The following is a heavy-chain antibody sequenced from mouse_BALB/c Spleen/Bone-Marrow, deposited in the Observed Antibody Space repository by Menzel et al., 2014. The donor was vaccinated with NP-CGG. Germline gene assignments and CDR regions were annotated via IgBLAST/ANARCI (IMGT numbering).Heavy chain of an antibody. V-gene: IGHV5-17*02. CDR2: ISSGSSTI. J-gene: IGHJ2*01. CDR3: VRSDSSSGYFDY. D-gene: IGHD1-1*01. Sequence: EVQLVESGGGLVQPGGSRKLSCAASGFTFSSFGMHWVRQAPEKGLEWVAYISSGSSTIYYGDTVMGRFTNSRDNPKNTLFLQMTSLRSEDTATYYCVRSDSSSGYFDYWGQGTTLTVSS. CDR1: GFTFSSFG.